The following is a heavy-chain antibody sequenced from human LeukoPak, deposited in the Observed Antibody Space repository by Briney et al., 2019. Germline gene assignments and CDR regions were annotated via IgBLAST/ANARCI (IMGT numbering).Heavy chain of an antibody. V-gene: IGHV4-34*01. CDR2: INHSGST. Sequence: SETLSLTCAVYGGSFSGYYWSWIRQPPGKGLEWIGEINHSGSTNYNPSLKSRVTISVDTSKNQFSLKLSPVTAADTAVYYCATHLGGDWFDPWGQGTLVTVSS. CDR1: GGSFSGYY. J-gene: IGHJ5*02. D-gene: IGHD2-21*01. CDR3: ATHLGGDWFDP.